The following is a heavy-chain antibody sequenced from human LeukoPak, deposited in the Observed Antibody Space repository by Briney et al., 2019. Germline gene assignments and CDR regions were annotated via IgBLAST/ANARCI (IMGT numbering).Heavy chain of an antibody. Sequence: VASVKVSCKASGYTFTGYYIQWVRQAPGQGLEWMGWINPNSGGTNYAQKFQGRATMTWDTSISTAYMELSRLRSDDTAVYYCARESDYYALGSPVFDPWGQGTLVTVSS. CDR1: GYTFTGYY. CDR3: ARESDYYALGSPVFDP. V-gene: IGHV1-2*02. D-gene: IGHD3-10*01. J-gene: IGHJ5*02. CDR2: INPNSGGT.